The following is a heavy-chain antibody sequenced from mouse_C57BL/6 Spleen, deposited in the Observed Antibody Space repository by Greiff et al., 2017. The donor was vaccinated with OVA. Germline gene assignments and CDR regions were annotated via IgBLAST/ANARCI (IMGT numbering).Heavy chain of an antibody. J-gene: IGHJ3*01. D-gene: IGHD2-4*01. V-gene: IGHV1-50*01. CDR1: GYTFTSYW. CDR2: IDPSDSYT. CDR3: ARRRSRGDYDERFAY. Sequence: QVQLQQPGAELVKPGASVKLSCKASGYTFTSYWMQWVKQRPGQGLEWIREIDPSDSYTNYNQKFKGKATLTVDTSSSTAYMQLSRLTSEDSAVYDCARRRSRGDYDERFAYWGQGTLVTVSA.